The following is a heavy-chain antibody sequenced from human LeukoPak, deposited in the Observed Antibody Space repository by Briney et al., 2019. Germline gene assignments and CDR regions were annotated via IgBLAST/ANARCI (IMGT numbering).Heavy chain of an antibody. CDR3: AREERRGYSYGYSY. V-gene: IGHV4-34*01. D-gene: IGHD5-18*01. CDR1: GGSFSGYY. J-gene: IGHJ4*02. CDR2: INHSGST. Sequence: SETLSLTCAVFGGSFSGYYWSWIRQPPGKGMEWIGEINHSGSTNYNPSLKSRVTISVDTSKNQFSLKLSSVTAADTAVYYCAREERRGYSYGYSYWGQGTLVTVSS.